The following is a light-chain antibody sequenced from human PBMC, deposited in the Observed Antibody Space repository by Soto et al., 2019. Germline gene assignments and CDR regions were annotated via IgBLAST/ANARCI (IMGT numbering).Light chain of an antibody. CDR3: QQYGSSPWT. CDR1: QSVSSNY. J-gene: IGKJ1*01. V-gene: IGKV3-20*01. CDR2: GAS. Sequence: EIVLTQSPGTLSLSPGERATLSCRASQSVSSNYLAWYQQKPGQAPRPLIYGASSRATGIPDRFSGSGAGTDFTLTISRLEPEDFAVYYCQQYGSSPWTFGQGNKV.